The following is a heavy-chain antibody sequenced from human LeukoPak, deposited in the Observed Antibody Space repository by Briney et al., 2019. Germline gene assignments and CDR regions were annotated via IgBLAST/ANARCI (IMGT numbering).Heavy chain of an antibody. V-gene: IGHV3-74*01. CDR1: GFIFSTYW. CDR3: ARVLRYCSGGNCYSGGLGYMDV. J-gene: IGHJ6*03. Sequence: GGSLRLSCAASGFIFSTYWMHWVRQGPGKGLVWVSRINSDGSSTNYADSVKGRFTISRDNAKNTLYLQMNSLRAEDTAVYYCARVLRYCSGGNCYSGGLGYMDVWGKGTTVTISS. CDR2: INSDGSST. D-gene: IGHD2-15*01.